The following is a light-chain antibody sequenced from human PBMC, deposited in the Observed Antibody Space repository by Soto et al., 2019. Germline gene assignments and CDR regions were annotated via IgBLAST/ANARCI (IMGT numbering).Light chain of an antibody. V-gene: IGKV4-1*01. Sequence: DIVMTQSPDSLAVSLGGSATINCKSSQSVLYSSNNKNYLAWYQQKPGQPPKLLIYWASTRESGVPDRFSGSGSGTDFTLTISSLQAEDVAVYYCQQYYSTPLTFGPGTKVDIK. CDR1: QSVLYSSNNKNY. CDR2: WAS. CDR3: QQYYSTPLT. J-gene: IGKJ3*01.